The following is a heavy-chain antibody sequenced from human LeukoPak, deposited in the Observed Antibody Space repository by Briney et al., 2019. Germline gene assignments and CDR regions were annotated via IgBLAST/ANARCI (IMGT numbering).Heavy chain of an antibody. CDR1: GGPFSGYY. D-gene: IGHD2-15*01. J-gene: IGHJ6*02. V-gene: IGHV4-34*01. CDR2: INHSGST. CDR3: ARGANFYYYGMDV. Sequence: PSETLSLTCAVYGGPFSGYYWSWSRQPPGKGLEWIGEINHSGSTNYNPSLKSRVTISVDTSKNQFSLKLSSVTAADTAVYYCARGANFYYYGMDVWGQGTTVTVSS.